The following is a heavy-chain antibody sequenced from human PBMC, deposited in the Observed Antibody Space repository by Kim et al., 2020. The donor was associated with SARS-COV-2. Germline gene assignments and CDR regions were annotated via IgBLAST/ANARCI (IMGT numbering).Heavy chain of an antibody. CDR1: GGSISSSNW. CDR2: IYHSGST. Sequence: SETLSLTCAVSGGSISSSNWWSWVRQPPGKGLEWIGEIYHSGSTNYNPSLRSRVTISVDKSKNQFSLKLSSVTAADTAVYYCARAGRPELLWFGEHIFDYWGQGTLVTVSS. D-gene: IGHD3-10*01. J-gene: IGHJ4*02. V-gene: IGHV4-4*02. CDR3: ARAGRPELLWFGEHIFDY.